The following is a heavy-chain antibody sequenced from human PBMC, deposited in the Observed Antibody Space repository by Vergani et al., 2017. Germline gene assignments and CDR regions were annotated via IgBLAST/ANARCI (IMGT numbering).Heavy chain of an antibody. J-gene: IGHJ6*03. V-gene: IGHV4-31*03. CDR2: IYYSGST. D-gene: IGHD2-2*01. CDR3: ARDRGXYCSSTSCYPPRRDYYYYYYMDV. CDR1: GGSISSGGYY. Sequence: QVQLQESGPGLVKPSQTLSLTCTVSGGSISSGGYYWSWIRQHPGKGLEWIGYIYYSGSTYYNPSLKSRVTISVDTSKNQFSLKLSSVTAAATAVYYCARDRGXYCSSTSCYPPRRDYYYYYYMDVWGKGTTVTVSS.